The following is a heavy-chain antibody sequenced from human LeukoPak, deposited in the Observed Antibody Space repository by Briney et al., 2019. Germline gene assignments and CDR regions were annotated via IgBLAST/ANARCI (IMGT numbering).Heavy chain of an antibody. CDR3: ASCGYAPNDAFDI. CDR2: ISSSSSTI. J-gene: IGHJ3*02. D-gene: IGHD5-12*01. V-gene: IGHV3-48*01. Sequence: GGSLRLSCAASGFTFSSYSMNWVRQAPGKGLEWVSYISSSSSTIYYADSVKGRFTISRDNAKNSLYLQMNSLRAEDTAVYYCASCGYAPNDAFDIWGQGTMVTVSS. CDR1: GFTFSSYS.